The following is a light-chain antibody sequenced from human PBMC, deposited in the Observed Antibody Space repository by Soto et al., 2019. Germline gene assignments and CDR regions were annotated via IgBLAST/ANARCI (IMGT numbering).Light chain of an antibody. CDR1: QSISSN. V-gene: IGKV1-39*01. Sequence: DIQMTQSASSLSASVGDRVTITCRASQSISSNLNWHQQKPGKAPKVLIYAASSLQGGVPSRFSGSGSGTDFTLTISSLQPEDFASYYGQQSYSIPYTFGQGTKLEIK. J-gene: IGKJ2*01. CDR3: QQSYSIPYT. CDR2: AAS.